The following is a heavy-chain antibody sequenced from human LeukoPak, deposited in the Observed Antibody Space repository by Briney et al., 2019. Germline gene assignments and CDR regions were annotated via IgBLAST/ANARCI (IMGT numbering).Heavy chain of an antibody. Sequence: SETLSLTCTVSGGSISSGSYYWSWIRQPPGKGLEWIGYIYYSGSTNYNPSLKSRVTISVDTSKNQFSLKLSSVTAADTAVYYCAREGRGGAFDIWGQGTMVTVSS. J-gene: IGHJ3*02. CDR3: AREGRGGAFDI. CDR2: IYYSGST. CDR1: GGSISSGSYY. V-gene: IGHV4-61*01.